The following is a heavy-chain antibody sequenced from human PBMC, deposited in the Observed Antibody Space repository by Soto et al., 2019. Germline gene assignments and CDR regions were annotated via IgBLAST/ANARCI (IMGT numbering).Heavy chain of an antibody. CDR1: GFTFSSYA. D-gene: IGHD6-13*01. V-gene: IGHV3-30-3*01. Sequence: ESGGGVVQPGRSLRLSCAASGFTFSSYAMHWVRQAPGKGLEWVAVISYDGSNKYYADSVKGRFTISRDNSKNTLYLQMNSLRAEDTAVYYCARNDIAAAVADYYYYGMDVWGQGTTVTVSS. J-gene: IGHJ6*02. CDR3: ARNDIAAAVADYYYYGMDV. CDR2: ISYDGSNK.